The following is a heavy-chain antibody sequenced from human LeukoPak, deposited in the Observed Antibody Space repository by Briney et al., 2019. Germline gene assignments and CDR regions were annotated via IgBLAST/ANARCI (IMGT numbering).Heavy chain of an antibody. V-gene: IGHV3-23*05. CDR1: GFTFRDYA. CDR3: ARSVPDYTRFDY. Sequence: GGSLRLSCVASGFTFRDYAMNWVRQAPGKGLEWVSTFKTKYNQVYYAESVRGRFTISTDSSKNTVYLQMNSLRAEDTALYYCARSVPDYTRFDYWGQGALVTVSS. D-gene: IGHD4-11*01. J-gene: IGHJ4*02. CDR2: FKTKYNQV.